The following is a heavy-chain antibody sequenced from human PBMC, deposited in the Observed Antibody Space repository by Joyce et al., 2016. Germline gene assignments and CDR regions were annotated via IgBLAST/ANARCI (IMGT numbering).Heavy chain of an antibody. CDR3: ARGGTSSDHYFFYTLDV. J-gene: IGHJ6*02. Sequence: QVLLVQSGAAVKRPGSSLRVSCKSSGGDFSNYTVNWVRQAPGQRTEWMGGIIPFFGAAKYAGDFQGRVTLTADQSTRTAYLELSSLTSADTAVYYCARGGTSSDHYFFYTLDVWGPGTTVIVSS. CDR2: IIPFFGAA. V-gene: IGHV1-69*12. D-gene: IGHD1-14*01. CDR1: GGDFSNYT.